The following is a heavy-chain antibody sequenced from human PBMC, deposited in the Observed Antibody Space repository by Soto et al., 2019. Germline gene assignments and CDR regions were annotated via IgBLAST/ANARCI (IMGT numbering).Heavy chain of an antibody. Sequence: GVSLGISWKGSGCSFINHSIGWVRQMPGKGLEWMGIIYPGDSDTRYSPSFQVQVTISADKSISTAYLQWSSLKASDTAMYYCAIRYCSGGSCYHGDFDYWGQGTLVTVSS. J-gene: IGHJ4*02. D-gene: IGHD2-15*01. CDR2: IYPGDSDT. CDR1: GCSFINHS. CDR3: AIRYCSGGSCYHGDFDY. V-gene: IGHV5-51*01.